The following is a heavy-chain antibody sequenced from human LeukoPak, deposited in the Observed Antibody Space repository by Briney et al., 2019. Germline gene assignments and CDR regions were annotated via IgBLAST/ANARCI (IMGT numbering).Heavy chain of an antibody. CDR3: ARKSVAATPRDIVYQYSYMDV. CDR1: GGTFSSYA. D-gene: IGHD2-15*01. J-gene: IGHJ6*03. CDR2: ISTNTGNP. V-gene: IGHV7-4-1*02. Sequence: GASVKVSCKASGGTFSSYAMNWVRQAPGQGLEWMGWISTNTGNPTYAQGFTGRFVFSLDTSVSTAYLQISSLKAEDTAVYYCARKSVAATPRDIVYQYSYMDVWGKGTTVTVSS.